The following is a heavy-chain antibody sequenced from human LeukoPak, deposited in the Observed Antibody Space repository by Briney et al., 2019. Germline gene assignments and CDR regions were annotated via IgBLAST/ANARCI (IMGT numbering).Heavy chain of an antibody. J-gene: IGHJ4*02. CDR3: ARESSSSWFSTPQTSFDY. V-gene: IGHV4-39*07. D-gene: IGHD6-13*01. CDR1: GGSISSSSYY. Sequence: SETLSLTCTVSGGSISSSSYYWGWIRQPPGKGLEWIGSIYYSGSTYYNPSLKSRVTISVDTSKNQFSLKLSSVTAADTAVYYCARESSSSWFSTPQTSFDYWGQGTLVTVSS. CDR2: IYYSGST.